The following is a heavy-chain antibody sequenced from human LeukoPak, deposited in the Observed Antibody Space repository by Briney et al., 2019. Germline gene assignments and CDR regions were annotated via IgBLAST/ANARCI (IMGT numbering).Heavy chain of an antibody. V-gene: IGHV3-72*01. J-gene: IGHJ4*02. Sequence: GGSLRLSCAASGFTFSDHYIDWVRQAPGKGLEWVGRSKNKANNYITQYAAFVQGRFTISRDNSKNSLYLQINSLKTEDTAVYYCARDPNLYSGTYDTYWGQGTLVTVSS. CDR1: GFTFSDHY. D-gene: IGHD1-26*01. CDR2: SKNKANNYIT. CDR3: ARDPNLYSGTYDTY.